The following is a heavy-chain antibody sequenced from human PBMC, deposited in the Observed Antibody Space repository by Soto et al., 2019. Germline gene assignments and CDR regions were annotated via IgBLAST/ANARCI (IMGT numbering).Heavy chain of an antibody. CDR2: IIPIFGTA. J-gene: IGHJ6*02. V-gene: IGHV1-69*01. Sequence: QVQLVQSGAEVKKPGSSVKVSCKASGGTFSSYAISWVRQAPGQGLEWMGGIIPIFGTANYAQKFQGKVTITADESTSAACMKRRSLSSEDSAVYYCARVRSAGDGSGSVYYLYYYCMDVWGQGTTVTVAS. D-gene: IGHD3-10*01. CDR1: GGTFSSYA. CDR3: ARVRSAGDGSGSVYYLYYYCMDV.